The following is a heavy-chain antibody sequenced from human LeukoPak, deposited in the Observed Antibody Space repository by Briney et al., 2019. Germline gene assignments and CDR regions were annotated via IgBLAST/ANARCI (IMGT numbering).Heavy chain of an antibody. D-gene: IGHD2-15*01. J-gene: IGHJ4*02. CDR2: ISGSDGSP. CDR3: SKGRGYCTGGSCYSDY. V-gene: IGHV3-23*01. Sequence: GGSLRLSCTASGFTFSNYAMSWVRQAPGKGLEWVSTISGSDGSPYYADSVKGRFTISRDNSKNTLYLQMNSLRVEDTAIYCCSKGRGYCTGGSCYSDYWGQGTLVTVSS. CDR1: GFTFSNYA.